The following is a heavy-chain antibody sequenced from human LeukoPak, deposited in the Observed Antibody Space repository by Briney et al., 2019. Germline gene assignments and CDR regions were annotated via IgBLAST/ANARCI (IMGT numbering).Heavy chain of an antibody. D-gene: IGHD6-13*01. CDR3: AKARAGDITAAFNY. CDR1: GFIFSNYA. V-gene: IGHV3-23*01. CDR2: ISASGGNP. J-gene: IGHJ4*02. Sequence: TGGSLRLSCAASGFIFSNYAMSWVRQAPGKGLEWVSGISASGGNPYYADSVKGRFTISRDNSENTLNLQMNSLRAEGTAVYYCAKARAGDITAAFNYWGQGTLVTVSS.